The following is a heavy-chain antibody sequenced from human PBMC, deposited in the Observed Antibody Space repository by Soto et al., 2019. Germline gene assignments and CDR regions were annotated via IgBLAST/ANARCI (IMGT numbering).Heavy chain of an antibody. CDR1: GFTFSLFD. J-gene: IGHJ4*02. Sequence: GGSLRLSCAASGFTFSLFDMHWVRQATGKGLEWVSAIGEAGDTYYPRSVKGRFTISRENAKNSLYLQINNLIAGDTAVYYCARGRASYGSSALDYWGQGTLVTVSS. V-gene: IGHV3-13*01. D-gene: IGHD6-19*01. CDR2: IGEAGDT. CDR3: ARGRASYGSSALDY.